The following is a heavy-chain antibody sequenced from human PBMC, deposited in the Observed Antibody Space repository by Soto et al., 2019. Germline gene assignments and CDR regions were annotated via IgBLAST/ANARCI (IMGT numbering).Heavy chain of an antibody. D-gene: IGHD3-22*01. Sequence: SETLSLTCTVSGGSTSSYYWSWIRQPPGKGLEWIGYIYYSGSTNYNPSLKSRVTISVDTSKNQFSLKLSSVTAADTAVYYCARDLNFVSRCYYPPLNWFAPLGKGTPVP. CDR1: GGSTSSYY. J-gene: IGHJ5*02. CDR2: IYYSGST. CDR3: ARDLNFVSRCYYPPLNWFAP. V-gene: IGHV4-59*01.